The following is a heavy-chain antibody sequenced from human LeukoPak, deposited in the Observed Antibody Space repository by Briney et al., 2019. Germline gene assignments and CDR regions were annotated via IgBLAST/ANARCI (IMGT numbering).Heavy chain of an antibody. J-gene: IGHJ4*02. V-gene: IGHV4-59*01. Sequence: SETLSLTCTVSGGSISSYFWSWFRQPPGKGLEWIGYISYSGSTNYNPSLKSRVTISVDTSKNQFSLKLNSVTAADTAVYYCARLEYSSSFDYWGQGTLVTVSS. D-gene: IGHD6-6*01. CDR2: ISYSGST. CDR1: GGSISSYF. CDR3: ARLEYSSSFDY.